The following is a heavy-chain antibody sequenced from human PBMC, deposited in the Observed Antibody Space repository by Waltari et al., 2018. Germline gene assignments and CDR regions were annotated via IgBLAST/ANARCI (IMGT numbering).Heavy chain of an antibody. D-gene: IGHD3-10*01. CDR2: IYYSGST. Sequence: QVQLQESGQGLVKPSETLSPTCTVSGGSIRSSSWSWLRQPPGTGLEWIGYIYYSGSTNYNPSLKSRVTISVDTSKNQFALKLSSVTAADTAVYYCARGNGITMVRGVPIDYWGQGTLVTVSS. CDR3: ARGNGITMVRGVPIDY. V-gene: IGHV4-59*01. J-gene: IGHJ4*02. CDR1: GGSIRSSS.